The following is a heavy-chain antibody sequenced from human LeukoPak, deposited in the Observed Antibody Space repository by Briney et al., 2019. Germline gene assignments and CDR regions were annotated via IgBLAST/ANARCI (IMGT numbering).Heavy chain of an antibody. CDR1: GGSISSDY. Sequence: KPSETLSLTCTVSGGSISSDYWSWIRQSPGEGLEWIGYIYYSGTTSYNPSLKSRVTISLDTSKNQFSLKLSSVTAADTAVYYCARGANWGSPDYWGQGTLVTVSS. D-gene: IGHD7-27*01. CDR2: IYYSGTT. V-gene: IGHV4-59*01. J-gene: IGHJ4*02. CDR3: ARGANWGSPDY.